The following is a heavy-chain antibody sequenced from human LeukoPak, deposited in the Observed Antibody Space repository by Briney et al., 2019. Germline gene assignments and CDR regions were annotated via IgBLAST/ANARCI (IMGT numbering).Heavy chain of an antibody. D-gene: IGHD5-18*01. V-gene: IGHV4-59*01. CDR3: ARGRRDTAMIIYYYYYYMDV. CDR1: GGSISSYY. CDR2: IYYSRGT. Sequence: SETLSLTCTVSGGSISSYYWSWIRQPPGQGLEWMGYIYYSRGTNYNPSLKSRVTISVDASKNQCSLKLSSVTAADPAVYYCARGRRDTAMIIYYYYYYMDVWGKGTTVTISS. J-gene: IGHJ6*03.